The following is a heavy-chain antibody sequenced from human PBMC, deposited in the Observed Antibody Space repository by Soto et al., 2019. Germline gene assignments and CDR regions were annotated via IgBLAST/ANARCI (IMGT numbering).Heavy chain of an antibody. V-gene: IGHV1-18*01. Sequence: ASVKVSCKASGYTFTSYGISWVRQAPGQGLEWMGWISAYNGNTNYAQKLQGRVTMTTDTSTSTAYMELRSLRSDDTAVYYCARNRVYYGSGPYYMDVWGKGTTVTVSS. CDR3: ARNRVYYGSGPYYMDV. J-gene: IGHJ6*03. CDR2: ISAYNGNT. D-gene: IGHD3-10*01. CDR1: GYTFTSYG.